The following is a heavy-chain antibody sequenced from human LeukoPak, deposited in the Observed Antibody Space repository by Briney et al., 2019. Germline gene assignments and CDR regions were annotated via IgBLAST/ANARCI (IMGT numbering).Heavy chain of an antibody. V-gene: IGHV3-53*01. J-gene: IGHJ3*02. CDR1: GFTVSSNY. D-gene: IGHD2-21*01. CDR2: IYSGGST. Sequence: GGSLRLSCAASGFTVSSNYMSWVRQAPGKGLEWVSVIYSGGSTYYADSVKGRSTISRDNSKNTLYLQMNSLRAEDTAVYYCARLCDIDAFDIWGQGTMVTVSS. CDR3: ARLCDIDAFDI.